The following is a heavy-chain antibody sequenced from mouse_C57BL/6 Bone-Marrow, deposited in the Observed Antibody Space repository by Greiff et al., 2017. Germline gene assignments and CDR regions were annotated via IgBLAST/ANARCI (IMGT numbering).Heavy chain of an antibody. Sequence: QVQLQQSGPGLVQPSQSLSITCTVSGFSLTSYGVHWVRQSPGKGLEWLGVIWSGGSTDYNAAFISRLSISKDNSKRKVFFKMNRLQADDTAIYYCARSYYGSSHYYSMDYWGQGTSVTVSS. V-gene: IGHV2-2*01. D-gene: IGHD1-1*01. CDR3: ARSYYGSSHYYSMDY. CDR2: IWSGGST. J-gene: IGHJ4*01. CDR1: GFSLTSYG.